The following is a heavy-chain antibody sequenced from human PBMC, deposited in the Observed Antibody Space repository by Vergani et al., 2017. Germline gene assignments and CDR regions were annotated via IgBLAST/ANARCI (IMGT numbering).Heavy chain of an antibody. D-gene: IGHD6-19*01. CDR1: GFTFSSYG. CDR3: AKGGHGGSGWYAPFGP. V-gene: IGHV3-30*18. Sequence: QVQLVESGGGLVKPGGSLRLSCAASGFTFSSYGMHWVRQAPGKGLEWVAVISDDGSNKYYADSVKGRFTISRDNSKNTLYLQMNSLRAEDTAVYYCAKGGHGGSGWYAPFGPWGQGTLVTVSS. J-gene: IGHJ5*02. CDR2: ISDDGSNK.